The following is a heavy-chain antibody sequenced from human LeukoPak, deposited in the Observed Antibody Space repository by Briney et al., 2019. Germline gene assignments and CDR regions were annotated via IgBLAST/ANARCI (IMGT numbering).Heavy chain of an antibody. CDR1: GYSFTSYW. J-gene: IGHJ4*02. CDR3: ARNSAVAVADEGFDY. V-gene: IGHV5-51*01. CDR2: IYPGDSDT. D-gene: IGHD6-19*01. Sequence: GESLKISCKGSGYSFTSYWIGWVRQMPGKGLEWMGIIYPGDSDTRYSPSFQGQVTISADKSISTAYLQWSSLKASDTAMYYCARNSAVAVADEGFDYWGQGTLVTVSS.